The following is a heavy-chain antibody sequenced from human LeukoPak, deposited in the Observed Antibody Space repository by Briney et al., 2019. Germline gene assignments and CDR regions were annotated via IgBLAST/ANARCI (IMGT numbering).Heavy chain of an antibody. CDR2: IYTSGST. D-gene: IGHD3-9*01. J-gene: IGHJ1*01. CDR3: ASIISGYDILTGYPRNPEYFQH. Sequence: SETLSLTCTVSGGSISSYYWSWIRQPAGKGLEWIGRIYTSGSTNYNPSLKSRVTMSVDTSKNQFSLKLSSVTAADTAVYYCASIISGYDILTGYPRNPEYFQHWGQGTLVTVSS. V-gene: IGHV4-4*07. CDR1: GGSISSYY.